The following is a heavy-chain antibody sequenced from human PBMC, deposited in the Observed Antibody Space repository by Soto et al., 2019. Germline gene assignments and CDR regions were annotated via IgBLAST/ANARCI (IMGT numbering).Heavy chain of an antibody. CDR2: IQSGGPT. V-gene: IGHV3-66*01. J-gene: IGHJ6*04. D-gene: IGHD2-15*01. CDR3: GRDDVLCDGGRCYGVPLDV. Sequence: EVQLVESGGGLVQPGGSLRLSCAASGFTVSSKYMSWVRQAPGKGLEWVSLIQSGGPTYYADSVKSRFTISRDTSENTVHLQMDSLRAEDTAVYYCGRDDVLCDGGRCYGVPLDVWGKGTRVTVSS. CDR1: GFTVSSKY.